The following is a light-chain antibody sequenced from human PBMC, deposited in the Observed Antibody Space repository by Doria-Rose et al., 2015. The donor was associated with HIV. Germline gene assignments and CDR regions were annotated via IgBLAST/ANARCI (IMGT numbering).Light chain of an antibody. CDR2: QAS. Sequence: DIQLTQSPSTLSASVGDRVTIPCRASQNIDVWLAWYQQKPGKAPKLLIYQASNVQGGGPSRFSGSGSGTEFTLTISSLQPEDFATCYCQQYQSPVSFGGGTTVEI. CDR1: QNIDVW. V-gene: IGKV1-5*03. CDR3: QQYQSPVS. J-gene: IGKJ4*01.